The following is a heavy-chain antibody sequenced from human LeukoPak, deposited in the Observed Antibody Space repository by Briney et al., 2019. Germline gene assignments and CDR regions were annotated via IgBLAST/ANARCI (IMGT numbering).Heavy chain of an antibody. J-gene: IGHJ4*02. CDR1: GFTFTTYW. CDR2: IYPGDSDT. V-gene: IGHV5-51*01. D-gene: IGHD1-1*01. Sequence: GESLKISCKGSGFTFTTYWIGWVRQMSRKGLEWMGVIYPGDSDTKYSPSFQGQVTISADKSIDTAYLQWSSLKASDTAIYYCATQRRPTGRASSFDYWGQGTLVTVSS. CDR3: ATQRRPTGRASSFDY.